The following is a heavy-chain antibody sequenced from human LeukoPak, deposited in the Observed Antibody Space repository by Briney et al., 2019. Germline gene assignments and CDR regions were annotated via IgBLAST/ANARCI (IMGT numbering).Heavy chain of an antibody. Sequence: PSETLSLTCAVSGGSIGNNHWWTWVRQPPGKGLEWIGEIYHSGSTYYNPSLKSRVTLSVDTSKNQFSLKLSSVTAADTAVYYCAVYYYDSSGYYTLFDYWGQGTLVTVSS. CDR2: IYHSGST. D-gene: IGHD3-22*01. CDR3: AVYYYDSSGYYTLFDY. V-gene: IGHV4-4*02. J-gene: IGHJ4*02. CDR1: GGSIGNNHW.